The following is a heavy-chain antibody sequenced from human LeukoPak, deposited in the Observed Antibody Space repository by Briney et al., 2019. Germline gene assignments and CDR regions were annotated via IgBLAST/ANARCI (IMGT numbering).Heavy chain of an antibody. CDR2: ISAYNGNT. CDR1: GYTFTSYG. Sequence: ASVKVSCKASGYTFTSYGISWVRQAPGQGLEWMGWISAYNGNTNYAQKLQGRVTMTTDTSTSTAYMELRSLRSDDTAVYYCARDLSGSHYYYGMDVWGQGITVTVSS. V-gene: IGHV1-18*01. D-gene: IGHD5-12*01. CDR3: ARDLSGSHYYYGMDV. J-gene: IGHJ6*02.